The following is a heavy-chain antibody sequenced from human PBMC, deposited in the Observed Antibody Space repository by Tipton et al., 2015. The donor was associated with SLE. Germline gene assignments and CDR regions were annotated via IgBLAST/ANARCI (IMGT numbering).Heavy chain of an antibody. CDR1: GFTFSSYA. J-gene: IGHJ4*02. CDR2: ISGGGGST. D-gene: IGHD1/OR15-1a*01. CDR3: AKFEKTTDFYLDS. V-gene: IGHV3-23*04. Sequence: QLVQSGGGLIQSGGSLRLSCATSGFTFSSYALSWVRRAPGKGLEWVSAISGGGGSTYYADFVKGRFSISIDKSKKTLFLQMNSLRVDDTATYYCAKFEKTTDFYLDSWGRGTLVSVSS.